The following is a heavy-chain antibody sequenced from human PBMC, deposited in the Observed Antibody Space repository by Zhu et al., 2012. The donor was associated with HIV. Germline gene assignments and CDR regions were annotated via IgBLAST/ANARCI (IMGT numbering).Heavy chain of an antibody. CDR3: ARPNYFTSGSYNYFDY. J-gene: IGHJ4*02. CDR2: INHSGNT. V-gene: IGHV4-34*01. CDR1: GGSFSGYY. Sequence: QVQVRQWGAELLKPSETLSLTCAVYGGSFSGYYWSWVRQPPGKGLEWIGEINHSGNTNYNPSLKSRVTMSIDTSKNQFSLKLSSVTAADTAVYYCARPNYFTSGSYNYFDYWGQGNLVTVSS. D-gene: IGHD3-10*01.